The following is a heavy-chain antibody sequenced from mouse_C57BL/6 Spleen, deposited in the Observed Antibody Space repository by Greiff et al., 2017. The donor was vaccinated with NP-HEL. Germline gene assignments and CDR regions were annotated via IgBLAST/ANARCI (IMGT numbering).Heavy chain of an antibody. V-gene: IGHV14-3*01. CDR3: APYYYGSSYLYAMDY. Sequence: VQLQQSVAELVRPGASVKLSCTASGFNIKNTYMHWVKQRPEQGLEWIGRIDPANGNTKYAPKFQGKATITADTSSNTAYLQLSSLTSEDTAIYYCAPYYYGSSYLYAMDYWGQGTSVTVSS. D-gene: IGHD1-1*01. CDR2: IDPANGNT. CDR1: GFNIKNTY. J-gene: IGHJ4*01.